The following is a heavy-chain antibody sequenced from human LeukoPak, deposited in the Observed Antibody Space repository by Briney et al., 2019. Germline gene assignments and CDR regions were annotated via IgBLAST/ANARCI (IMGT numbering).Heavy chain of an antibody. V-gene: IGHV4-61*02. CDR3: ARVSGYDLYAFDI. CDR1: GGSISSGSYY. Sequence: PSETLSLTCTVSGGSISSGSYYWSWIRQPAGKGLEWIGRIYTSGSTNYNPSLKSRVTISVDTSKNQFSLKLSSVTAADTAVYYCARVSGYDLYAFDIWGQGTMVSVSS. CDR2: IYTSGST. D-gene: IGHD5-12*01. J-gene: IGHJ3*02.